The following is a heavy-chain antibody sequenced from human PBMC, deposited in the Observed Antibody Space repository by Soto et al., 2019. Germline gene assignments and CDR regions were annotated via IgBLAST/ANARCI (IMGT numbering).Heavy chain of an antibody. Sequence: SETLTLTCTVSGGSISSYYWSWIRQPPGKGLEWIGYIYYSGSTNYNPSLKSRVTISVDTSKNQFSLKLSSVTAADTAVYYCARRWGPGFDYWGQGTLVTVSS. D-gene: IGHD7-27*01. J-gene: IGHJ4*02. V-gene: IGHV4-59*08. CDR2: IYYSGST. CDR1: GGSISSYY. CDR3: ARRWGPGFDY.